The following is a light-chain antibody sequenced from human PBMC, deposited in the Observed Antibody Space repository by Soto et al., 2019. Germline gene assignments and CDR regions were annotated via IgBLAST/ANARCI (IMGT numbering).Light chain of an antibody. V-gene: IGKV1-5*01. Sequence: DIQMTHSPSTLSASVVDRVTITCRASQSISSWLAWYQQKPGKAPKLLIYDASSLQSGVPSRFSGSGSGTDFTLTISSLQPEDSATYFCQKANSLPLNFGQGTQLEIK. J-gene: IGKJ5*01. CDR2: DAS. CDR1: QSISSW. CDR3: QKANSLPLN.